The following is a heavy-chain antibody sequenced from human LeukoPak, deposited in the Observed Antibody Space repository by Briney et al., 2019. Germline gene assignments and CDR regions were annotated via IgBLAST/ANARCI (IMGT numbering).Heavy chain of an antibody. CDR2: ISGSSSTI. J-gene: IGHJ4*02. CDR1: GFTFSSYS. Sequence: GGSLRLSCAASGFTFSSYSMNWVRQAPGKGLEWVSYISGSSSTIYYADSVKGRFTISIDNAKNSLYLQMNSLRAEDTAVYYCARPLLFGRVGHFDYWGQGTLVTVSS. D-gene: IGHD3/OR15-3a*01. V-gene: IGHV3-48*04. CDR3: ARPLLFGRVGHFDY.